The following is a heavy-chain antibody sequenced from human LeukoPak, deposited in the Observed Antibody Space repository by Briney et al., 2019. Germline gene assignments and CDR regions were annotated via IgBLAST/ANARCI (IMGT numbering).Heavy chain of an antibody. D-gene: IGHD4-11*01. CDR1: GFTVSSND. CDR3: ARVVYHDYSDYYLDY. Sequence: GGSLRLSCAASGFTVSSNDMSWVRQAPGKGLEWGSVIYSGGSPYYADSVKGRFTISRDNSKNTLYLQMNSLRAEDTAVYYCARVVYHDYSDYYLDYWGQGTLVTVSS. J-gene: IGHJ4*02. V-gene: IGHV3-53*01. CDR2: IYSGGSP.